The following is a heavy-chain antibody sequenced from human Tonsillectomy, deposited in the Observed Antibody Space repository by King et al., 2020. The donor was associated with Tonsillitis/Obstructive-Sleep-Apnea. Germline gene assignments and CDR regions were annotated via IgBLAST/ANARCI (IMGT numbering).Heavy chain of an antibody. CDR2: INPGDSDT. V-gene: IGHV5-51*03. J-gene: IGHJ6*02. CDR3: ARFGATATVLYYYDGMDV. D-gene: IGHD4-11*01. Sequence: VQLVESGAEVKKPGESLKISCKGSGYSFTSYWIGWVRQMPGKGLEWMGIINPGDSDTRYSPSFQGQVTISADKSISTAYLQWSSLKASDTAMYYCARFGATATVLYYYDGMDVWGQGTTVTVSS. CDR1: GYSFTSYW.